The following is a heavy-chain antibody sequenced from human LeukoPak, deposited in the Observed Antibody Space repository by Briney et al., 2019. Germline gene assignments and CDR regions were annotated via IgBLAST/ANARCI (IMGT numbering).Heavy chain of an antibody. CDR1: GASISNKNW. CDR3: ARPFDYYMDV. D-gene: IGHD3-3*02. Sequence: NPSETLSLTCAVSGASISNKNWWGWVRQSPGTGLEWIGEIYHTGRINYNPSLKSRVTISVDKSKNQFSLQLSSVTAADTAIYYCARPFDYYMDVWGKGTTVTVSS. V-gene: IGHV4-4*02. J-gene: IGHJ6*03. CDR2: IYHTGRI.